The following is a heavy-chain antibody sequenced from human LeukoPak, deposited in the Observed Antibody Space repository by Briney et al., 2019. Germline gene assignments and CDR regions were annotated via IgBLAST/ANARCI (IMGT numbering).Heavy chain of an antibody. Sequence: SETLSLTCTVSGGSISSGGYYWSWIRQHPGKGLEWIGYIYYSGSTYYNPSLKSRVTISVDTSKNQFSLKLSSVTAADTAVYYCARGGYSSGWYFDYWGQGTLVTVSS. D-gene: IGHD6-19*01. CDR1: GGSISSGGYY. CDR2: IYYSGST. J-gene: IGHJ4*02. V-gene: IGHV4-31*03. CDR3: ARGGYSSGWYFDY.